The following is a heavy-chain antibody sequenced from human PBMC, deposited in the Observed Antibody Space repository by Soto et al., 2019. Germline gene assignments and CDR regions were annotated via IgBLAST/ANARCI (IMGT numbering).Heavy chain of an antibody. CDR2: INPILSMS. D-gene: IGHD3-10*01. V-gene: IGHV1-69*02. Sequence: QVQLVQSGAEVKRPGSSVKVSCKASGDTFTFYSINWVRQAPGLGLEWMGRINPILSMSNYAQRFQGRVTITADKSPSTAYIELSSLRSEDTAIYYCASSYGSGYRAFDYWGQGALVTVSS. CDR1: GDTFTFYS. CDR3: ASSYGSGYRAFDY. J-gene: IGHJ4*02.